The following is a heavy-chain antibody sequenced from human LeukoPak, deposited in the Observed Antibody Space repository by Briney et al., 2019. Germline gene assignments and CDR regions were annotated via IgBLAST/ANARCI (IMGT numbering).Heavy chain of an antibody. CDR2: IYTSGST. CDR3: ARLVAGIAAAGGWFDP. J-gene: IGHJ5*02. D-gene: IGHD6-13*01. V-gene: IGHV4-4*07. Sequence: SETLSLTCTVSGGSISSYYWSWIRQPAGKGLEWIGRIYTSGSTYYNPSLKSRVTISVDTSKNQFSLKLSSVTAADTAVYYCARLVAGIAAAGGWFDPWGQGTLVTVSP. CDR1: GGSISSYY.